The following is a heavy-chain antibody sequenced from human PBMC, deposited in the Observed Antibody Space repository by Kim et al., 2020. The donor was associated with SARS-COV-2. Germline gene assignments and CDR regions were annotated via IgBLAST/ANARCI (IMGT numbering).Heavy chain of an antibody. V-gene: IGHV3-23*01. CDR2: T. CDR3: ARESSRRADY. Sequence: TSSADPVKGRFTSSRDNSKNTLFLQLNSLRAEDTALYYCARESSRRADYWGQGTLVTVSS. J-gene: IGHJ4*02. D-gene: IGHD2-2*01.